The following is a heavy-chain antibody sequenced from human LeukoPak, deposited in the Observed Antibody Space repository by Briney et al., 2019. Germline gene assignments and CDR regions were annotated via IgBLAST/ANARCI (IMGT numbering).Heavy chain of an antibody. Sequence: GGSLRLSCETSGXTFSSYAMTWVRQAPGKGLEWVSGISGSDDNTYYADSVKGRFTISRDNSKNTLYLQMNSLRAEDTAVYYCAKDRYDSSGYWFDYWGQGTLVTVSS. J-gene: IGHJ4*02. V-gene: IGHV3-23*01. D-gene: IGHD3-22*01. CDR1: GXTFSSYA. CDR2: ISGSDDNT. CDR3: AKDRYDSSGYWFDY.